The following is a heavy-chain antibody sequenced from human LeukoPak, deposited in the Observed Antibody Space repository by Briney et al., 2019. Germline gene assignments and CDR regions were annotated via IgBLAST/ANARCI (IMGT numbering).Heavy chain of an antibody. D-gene: IGHD6-13*01. V-gene: IGHV3-30*18. J-gene: IGHJ6*04. CDR2: ISYDGSNK. CDR1: GFTFSSYG. CDR3: AKSSYSSSWYVFYYGMDV. Sequence: PGRSLRLSCAASGFTFSSYGMHWVRQAPGKGLEWVAVISYDGSNKSYADSVKGRFTISRDNSKNTLYLQMNSLRAEDTAVYYCAKSSYSSSWYVFYYGMDVWGKGTTVTVSS.